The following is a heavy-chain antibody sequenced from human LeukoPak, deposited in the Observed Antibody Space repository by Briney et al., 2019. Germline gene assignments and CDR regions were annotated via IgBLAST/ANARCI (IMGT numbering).Heavy chain of an antibody. CDR1: GGSISNTNW. CDR3: AREGGPYRPLDY. D-gene: IGHD6-6*01. J-gene: IGHJ4*02. Sequence: PSETLSLTCGVSGGSISNTNWWTWVRQPPGKGLEWIGEVNLQGSTNYNPSLKSRVAISVDKSENQTSLKLTSVTAADTAVYYCAREGGPYRPLDYSGQGTLVTVAP. V-gene: IGHV4-4*02. CDR2: VNLQGST.